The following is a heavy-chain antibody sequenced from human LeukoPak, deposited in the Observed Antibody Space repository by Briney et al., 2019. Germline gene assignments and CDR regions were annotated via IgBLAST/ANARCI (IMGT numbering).Heavy chain of an antibody. Sequence: EASVKVSFKASGYSFTAYYMHWVRQAPGQGLEWMGWINPNSGDTKYAQKFQGRVTMTRHTSISTAYMELTRLRSDETAVYYCARVRFMGYDSSGYHPYWGQGTLVTVSS. J-gene: IGHJ4*02. V-gene: IGHV1-2*02. D-gene: IGHD3-22*01. CDR1: GYSFTAYY. CDR2: INPNSGDT. CDR3: ARVRFMGYDSSGYHPY.